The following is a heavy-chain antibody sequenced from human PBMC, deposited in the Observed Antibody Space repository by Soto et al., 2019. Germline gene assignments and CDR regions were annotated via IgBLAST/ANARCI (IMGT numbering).Heavy chain of an antibody. CDR1: GGSISPYY. V-gene: IGHV4-59*01. Sequence: QVQLLESGPGLVNPSQTLSLSCTVSGGSISPYYWSWLRQSPGKGLGWLGYIYYTGTADYNPSLENRVTRSVDTSSNRFSLELTSGTAADTAVYYCARQPDDGDYGYYFEYWGPGILVTVSS. D-gene: IGHD4-17*01. J-gene: IGHJ4*02. CDR2: IYYTGTA. CDR3: ARQPDDGDYGYYFEY.